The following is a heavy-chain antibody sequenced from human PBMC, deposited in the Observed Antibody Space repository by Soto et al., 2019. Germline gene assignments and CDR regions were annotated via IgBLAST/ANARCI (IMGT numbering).Heavy chain of an antibody. D-gene: IGHD3-22*01. Sequence: PGESLKISCKGSGYSFAVYWITWVRQKPGKGLEWMGRIDPSDSQTYYSPSFRGHVTISATKSTTTVFLQWSSLRASDTAMYYCARQIYDSDTGPNFQYYFDSWGQGTPVTVSS. V-gene: IGHV5-10-1*01. CDR3: ARQIYDSDTGPNFQYYFDS. CDR2: IDPSDSQT. CDR1: GYSFAVYW. J-gene: IGHJ4*02.